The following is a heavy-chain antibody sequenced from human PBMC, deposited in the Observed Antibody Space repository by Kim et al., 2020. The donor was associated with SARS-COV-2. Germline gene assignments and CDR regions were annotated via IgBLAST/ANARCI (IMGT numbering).Heavy chain of an antibody. D-gene: IGHD5-18*01. V-gene: IGHV3-33*06. J-gene: IGHJ4*02. Sequence: DPATGRFTISRDNTKTTLDLQRNSLRAEDTAVYYCAKDEEGYSYASSFDYWGQGTLVTVSS. CDR3: AKDEEGYSYASSFDY.